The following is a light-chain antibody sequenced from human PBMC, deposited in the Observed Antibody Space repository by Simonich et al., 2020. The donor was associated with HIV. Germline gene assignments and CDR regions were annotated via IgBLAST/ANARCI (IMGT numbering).Light chain of an antibody. CDR1: SSNIGSNY. J-gene: IGLJ2*01. CDR2: RNN. Sequence: QSVLTQPPSASGTPGHRVTISCSGSSSNIGSNYVYWYQQLPGTAPKLFIYRNNQRSSGVPDRFSGSKSVTSASLAISGLRSDDEADYYCAAWDGSLSGVVFGGGTKLTVL. CDR3: AAWDGSLSGVV. V-gene: IGLV1-47*01.